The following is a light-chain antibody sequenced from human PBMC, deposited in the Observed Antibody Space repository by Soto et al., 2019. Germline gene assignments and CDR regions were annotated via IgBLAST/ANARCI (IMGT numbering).Light chain of an antibody. CDR3: AAWDDSLNGYV. Sequence: QSALTQPASLSGSPGQSITISCTGATSDFINYNYVSWYQHHPGKAPQLMIYEVSNRPSGVSSRFSGSKSGNTASLTISGLQPEDEADYYCAAWDDSLNGYVFGTGTKVTVL. V-gene: IGLV2-14*01. CDR2: EVS. CDR1: TSDFINYNY. J-gene: IGLJ1*01.